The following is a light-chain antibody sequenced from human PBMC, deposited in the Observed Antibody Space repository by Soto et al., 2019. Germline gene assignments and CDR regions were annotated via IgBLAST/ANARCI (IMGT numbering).Light chain of an antibody. Sequence: IQLTQSPSSLSASVGDRVTITCRASQGISNYLAWYHQKPGKAPKLMIYIASTLQGGVPSRFSGSGSGTDFSLTISSLQPEDVATYYCQYLNSCPLTFGGGTKVAIK. V-gene: IGKV1-9*01. CDR1: QGISNY. J-gene: IGKJ4*01. CDR2: IAS. CDR3: QYLNSCPLT.